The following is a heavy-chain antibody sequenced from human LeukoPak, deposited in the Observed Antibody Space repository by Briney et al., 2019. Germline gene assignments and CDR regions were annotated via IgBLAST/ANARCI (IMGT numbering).Heavy chain of an antibody. CDR1: GFTFSSYW. V-gene: IGHV3-74*01. CDR2: INSDGSST. J-gene: IGHJ4*02. CDR3: ARDGLWFGELSLFDC. Sequence: GGSLRLSCAASGFTFSSYWMHWVRQAPGKGLVWVSRINSDGSSTSYADSVKGRFTIPRDNAKNTLYLQMNSLRAEDTAVYYCARDGLWFGELSLFDCWGQGTLVTVSS. D-gene: IGHD3-10*01.